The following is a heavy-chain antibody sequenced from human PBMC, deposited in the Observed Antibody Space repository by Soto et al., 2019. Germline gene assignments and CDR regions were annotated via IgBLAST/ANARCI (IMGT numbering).Heavy chain of an antibody. D-gene: IGHD3-22*01. Sequence: ASVKVSCKASGYTFTSYGIQLVRQAPGQRLEWTGWSNAGNGNTKYSEKFQGRVPITRDTSASTAYLELSSLRSEETAVYYCARDPTDRSAYYHPYSYGMDVWGQGTPVTVSS. CDR3: ARDPTDRSAYYHPYSYGMDV. J-gene: IGHJ6*02. CDR2: SNAGNGNT. V-gene: IGHV1-3*01. CDR1: GYTFTSYG.